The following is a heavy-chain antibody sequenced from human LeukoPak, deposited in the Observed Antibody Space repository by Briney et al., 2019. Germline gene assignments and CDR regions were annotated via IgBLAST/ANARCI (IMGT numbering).Heavy chain of an antibody. D-gene: IGHD5/OR15-5a*01. V-gene: IGHV4-59*11. CDR3: ARGAFRDFYALFYMDI. J-gene: IGHJ6*03. CDR2: ISSSGST. CDR1: GGSITSHY. Sequence: PSATLSLTCTVSGGSITSHYWIWIRQSPEKGLEWIGDISSSGSTGYNPSLRGRVTISVDTSTNRFFLSLSSVTAADTAVYYCARGAFRDFYALFYMDIWGKGTTVTVSS.